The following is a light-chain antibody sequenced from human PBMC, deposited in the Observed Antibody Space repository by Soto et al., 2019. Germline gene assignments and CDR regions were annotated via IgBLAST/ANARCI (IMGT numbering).Light chain of an antibody. J-gene: IGKJ1*01. V-gene: IGKV2-28*01. CDR3: LQALQTPWT. CDR1: QSLLHSNGYNY. CDR2: LGS. Sequence: DIVMTQSPLSLPVTPGEPASISCRSSQSLLHSNGYNYLDWYLQKPGQSPQLLIYLGSNRASGVPVRFSGSESGTDFTLKISRVEAEDVGVYYCLQALQTPWTFGQGTKVEIK.